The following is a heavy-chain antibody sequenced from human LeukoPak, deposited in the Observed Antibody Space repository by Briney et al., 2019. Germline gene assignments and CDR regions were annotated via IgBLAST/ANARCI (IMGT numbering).Heavy chain of an antibody. J-gene: IGHJ5*02. CDR2: MYYSGST. CDR1: GGSISSGDYY. D-gene: IGHD3-22*01. Sequence: SQTLSLTCTVSGGSISSGDYYWSWIRQPPGKGLEWIAYMYYSGSTYYNPSLKSRVTMSADTSKNQLSLKLSSVTAADTAVYYCARPYYYDSRIDPWGQGILVTVPS. V-gene: IGHV4-30-4*01. CDR3: ARPYYYDSRIDP.